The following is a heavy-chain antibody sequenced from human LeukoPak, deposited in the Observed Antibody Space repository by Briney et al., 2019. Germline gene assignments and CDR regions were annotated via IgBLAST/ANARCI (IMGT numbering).Heavy chain of an antibody. CDR2: ISSSGSAI. Sequence: LPGGSLRLSCAASGFTFSSYEMNWVRQAPGKGLEWVSYISSSGSAIYYADSVKGRFTISRDNAKDSLYVQMNSLRAEDTAVYYCARGYPSVGYYDSSAYPYFFDYWGPGTLVTVSS. V-gene: IGHV3-48*03. CDR3: ARGYPSVGYYDSSAYPYFFDY. J-gene: IGHJ4*02. D-gene: IGHD3-22*01. CDR1: GFTFSSYE.